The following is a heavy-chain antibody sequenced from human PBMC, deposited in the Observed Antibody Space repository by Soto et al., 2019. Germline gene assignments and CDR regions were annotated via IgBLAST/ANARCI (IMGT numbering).Heavy chain of an antibody. J-gene: IGHJ4*02. CDR2: IRSKANSYAT. V-gene: IGHV3-73*01. Sequence: QSGGSLRLSCAASGFTFSGSAMHWVRQASGKGLEWVGRIRSKANSYATAYAASVKGRFTISRDDSKNTAYLQMNSLKTEDTAVYYCTRLSPTYYFDYWGQGTLVTVSS. CDR1: GFTFSGSA. CDR3: TRLSPTYYFDY.